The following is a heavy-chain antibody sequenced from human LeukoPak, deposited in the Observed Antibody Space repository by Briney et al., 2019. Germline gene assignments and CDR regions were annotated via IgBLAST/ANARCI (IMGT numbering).Heavy chain of an antibody. CDR1: GFTVSSNY. J-gene: IGHJ6*03. Sequence: GGSLRLSCAASGFTVSSNYMSWVRQAPGKGLEWVSILYTGGSTYYADSVKGRFTISRDNSKNTLSLQMNSLRAEDTAVYYCARMDDFWTGYYYYYYMDVWGKGTTVTVS. CDR3: ARMDDFWTGYYYYYYMDV. V-gene: IGHV3-53*01. D-gene: IGHD3/OR15-3a*01. CDR2: LYTGGST.